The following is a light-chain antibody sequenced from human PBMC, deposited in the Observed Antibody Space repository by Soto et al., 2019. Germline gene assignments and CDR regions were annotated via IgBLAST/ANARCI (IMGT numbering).Light chain of an antibody. CDR1: SSDVGGYNY. V-gene: IGLV2-8*01. CDR3: SSYAGSNRV. J-gene: IGLJ2*01. CDR2: EVS. Sequence: QSALTQPPSASGSRGQSVTISCTGTSSDVGGYNYVSWYQQHPGKAPKLMIYEVSKRPSGVPDRFSGSKSGNTASLTVSGLQAEDEADYYCSSYAGSNRVFGGGTKLTVL.